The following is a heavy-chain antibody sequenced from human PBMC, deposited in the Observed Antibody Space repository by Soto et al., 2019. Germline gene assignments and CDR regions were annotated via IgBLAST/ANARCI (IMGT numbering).Heavy chain of an antibody. J-gene: IGHJ5*02. CDR1: GGSFSGYY. V-gene: IGHV4-59*01. CDR2: IYYSGST. Sequence: SETLSLTCAASGGSFSGYYWSWIRQPPGKGLEWIGDIYYSGSTNYNPSLKSRVTISVDTSKNQFSLKLSSVTAADTAVYYCARGRNWFDPWGQGTLVTVS. CDR3: ARGRNWFDP.